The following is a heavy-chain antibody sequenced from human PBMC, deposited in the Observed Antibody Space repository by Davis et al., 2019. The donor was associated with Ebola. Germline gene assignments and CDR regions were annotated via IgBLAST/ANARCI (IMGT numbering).Heavy chain of an antibody. CDR2: INDSGSIT. CDR1: GFPFISYA. CDR3: VRDRPNSCFDP. Sequence: GESLKISCAASGFPFISYAMTWVRQAPGKGLEWVAGINDSGSITYYADSVKGRFTISRDNAKNMLYLQMNSLRLEDTAVYYCVRDRPNSCFDPWGQGTLVTVFS. V-gene: IGHV3-23*01. J-gene: IGHJ5*02.